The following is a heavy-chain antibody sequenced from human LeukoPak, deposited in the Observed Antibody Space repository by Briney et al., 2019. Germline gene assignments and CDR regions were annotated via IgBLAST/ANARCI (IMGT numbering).Heavy chain of an antibody. D-gene: IGHD3-10*01. CDR1: GGSISSSSYY. J-gene: IGHJ4*02. CDR3: AREPVGSYYGSGSFDY. Sequence: PSETLSLTCTVSGGSISSSSYYWGWIRQPPGKGLEWIGSIYYSGSTYYNPSLKSRVTISVDTSKNQFSLKLSSVTAADTAVYYCAREPVGSYYGSGSFDYWGQGTLVTVSS. CDR2: IYYSGST. V-gene: IGHV4-39*02.